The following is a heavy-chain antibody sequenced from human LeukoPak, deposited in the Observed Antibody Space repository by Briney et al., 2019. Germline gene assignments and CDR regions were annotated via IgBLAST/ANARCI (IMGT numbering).Heavy chain of an antibody. D-gene: IGHD5-24*01. CDR3: AREWRAGFQEGNDY. Sequence: PGRSLRLSCAASGFTFSAHATSWVPHSPASGLEPVSGISASGGSTKSADSVKGGFTVSRDNSKNTVFLQMNSLRAADTAVYYCAREWRAGFQEGNDYWGQGPLVTVAS. CDR1: GFTFSAHA. CDR2: ISASGGST. V-gene: IGHV3-23*01. J-gene: IGHJ4*02.